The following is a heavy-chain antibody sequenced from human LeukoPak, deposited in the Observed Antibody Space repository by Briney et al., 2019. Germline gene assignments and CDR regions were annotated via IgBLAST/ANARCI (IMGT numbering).Heavy chain of an antibody. Sequence: ASMKVSCKTSGYTFTAYYMHWVRQAPGQGLEWVGRINPDSGGAKYAQKFQGRVTLTWDTSISTAYMELSRLRSDDTAVYYCVRGMAVAGIYLYWGQGTLVTVSS. CDR3: VRGMAVAGIYLY. J-gene: IGHJ4*01. V-gene: IGHV1-2*06. D-gene: IGHD6-19*01. CDR2: INPDSGGA. CDR1: GYTFTAYY.